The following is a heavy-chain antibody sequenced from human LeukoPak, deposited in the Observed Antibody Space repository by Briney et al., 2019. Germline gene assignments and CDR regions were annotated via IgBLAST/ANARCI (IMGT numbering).Heavy chain of an antibody. CDR3: ARATGTTHYYYYGMDV. Sequence: PGGSLRLSCAASGFTFSTYSMTWVRQAPGKGLEWLSYISSSSTTIYYKDSVKGRFTVSRDNSKNTLYLQMNSLRAEDTAVYYCARATGTTHYYYYGMDVWGQGTTVTVSS. CDR2: ISSSSTTI. CDR1: GFTFSTYS. J-gene: IGHJ6*02. D-gene: IGHD1-1*01. V-gene: IGHV3-48*01.